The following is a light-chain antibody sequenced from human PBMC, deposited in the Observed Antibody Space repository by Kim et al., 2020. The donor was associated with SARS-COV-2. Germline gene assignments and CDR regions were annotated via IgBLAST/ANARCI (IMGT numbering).Light chain of an antibody. V-gene: IGLV2-11*03. J-gene: IGLJ3*02. CDR1: TTDIGRYNY. CDR2: DVT. CDR3: CSFADDSTWV. Sequence: GQSVTISCTGDTTDIGRYNYVSWYQQHPGKAPKLIIYDVTERPSGVPDRFSGSKSGNTASLTISGLQAEDEADYYCCSFADDSTWVFGGGAMLTVL.